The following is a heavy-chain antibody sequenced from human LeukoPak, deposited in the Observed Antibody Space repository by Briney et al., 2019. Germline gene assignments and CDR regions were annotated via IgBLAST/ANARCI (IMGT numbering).Heavy chain of an antibody. CDR3: VNQISGWVY. J-gene: IGHJ4*02. CDR2: ISHNGGIT. CDR1: GFTFSSYW. D-gene: IGHD6-19*01. V-gene: IGHV3-64D*06. Sequence: GGSLRLSCAASGFTFSSYWMHWVRQAPGKGLEYVSGISHNGGITYYADSVKGRFTISRDNSKNTLFLQMTSLRAEDTAVYYCVNQISGWVYWGQGTLVTVSS.